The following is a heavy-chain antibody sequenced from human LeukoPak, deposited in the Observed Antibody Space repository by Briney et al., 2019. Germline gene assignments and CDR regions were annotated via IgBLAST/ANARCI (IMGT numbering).Heavy chain of an antibody. D-gene: IGHD3-9*01. CDR2: IYPGDSDN. V-gene: IGHV5-51*01. J-gene: IGHJ4*02. CDR1: GYSFTSYW. CDR3: ARLTNDILTGYPDY. Sequence: KPGESLKISCKGSGYSFTSYWIGWVRQMPGKGLEWMGIIYPGDSDNRYSPSFQGQVTISADKSISTAYLQWSSLKASDTAMYCCARLTNDILTGYPDYWGQGTLVTVSS.